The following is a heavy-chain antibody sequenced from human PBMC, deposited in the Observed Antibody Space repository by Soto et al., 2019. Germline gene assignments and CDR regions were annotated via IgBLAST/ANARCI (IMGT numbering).Heavy chain of an antibody. D-gene: IGHD3-3*01. V-gene: IGHV4-39*02. CDR3: ARRFYFVDP. CDR2: IYYPGST. CDR1: GASISKSRYY. J-gene: IGHJ5*02. Sequence: PSETLSLTCTVSGASISKSRYYWGWIRQPPGKGLEWIGSIYYPGSTYYNPSLKSRVTISVDTSKNNFSLKLNSATAADTAVYYCARRFYFVDPWGQGTPVTVSS.